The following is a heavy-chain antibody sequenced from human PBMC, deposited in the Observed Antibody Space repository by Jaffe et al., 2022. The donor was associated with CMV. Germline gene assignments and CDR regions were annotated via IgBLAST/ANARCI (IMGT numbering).Heavy chain of an antibody. V-gene: IGHV1-2*02. CDR3: ARTGYSGSYLIYYYYGMDV. CDR1: GYTFTGYY. CDR2: INPNSGGT. D-gene: IGHD1-26*01. Sequence: QVQLVQSGAEVKKPGASVKVSCKASGYTFTGYYMHWVRQAPGQGLEWMGWINPNSGGTNYAQKFQGRVTMTRDTSISTAYMELSRLRSDDTAVYYCARTGYSGSYLIYYYYGMDVWGQGTTVTVSS. J-gene: IGHJ6*02.